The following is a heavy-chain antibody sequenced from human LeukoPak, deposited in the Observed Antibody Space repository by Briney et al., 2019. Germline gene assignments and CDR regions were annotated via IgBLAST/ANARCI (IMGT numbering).Heavy chain of an antibody. Sequence: GGSLRLSCAVSGFTFDDCDMHWVRQAPGKGLEWVSFISGNGVSRFYADSVKGRFTISRDNSKNSLYLQMNSLRTEDTALYYCAKVLDASGTYSPNWFDPWGQGTLVTVSS. D-gene: IGHD3-10*01. CDR3: AKVLDASGTYSPNWFDP. J-gene: IGHJ5*02. CDR2: ISGNGVSR. V-gene: IGHV3-43*02. CDR1: GFTFDDCD.